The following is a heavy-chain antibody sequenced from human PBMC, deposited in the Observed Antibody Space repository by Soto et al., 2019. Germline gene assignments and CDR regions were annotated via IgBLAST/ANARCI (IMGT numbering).Heavy chain of an antibody. CDR1: GGTFSSYA. V-gene: IGHV1-69*13. Sequence: ASVKVSCKASGGTFSSYAISWVRQAPGQGLEWMGGIIPIFGTANYAQKFQGRVTITADESTSTAYMELSSLRSEDTAVYYCASYDIVVVPAAYDAFDIWGQGTMVTV. D-gene: IGHD2-2*01. CDR2: IIPIFGTA. CDR3: ASYDIVVVPAAYDAFDI. J-gene: IGHJ3*02.